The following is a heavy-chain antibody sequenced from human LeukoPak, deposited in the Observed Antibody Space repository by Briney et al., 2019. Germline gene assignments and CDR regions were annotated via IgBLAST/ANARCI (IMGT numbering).Heavy chain of an antibody. CDR2: ISAYNGNT. CDR1: GYTLTSYG. V-gene: IGHV1-18*01. D-gene: IGHD2-21*02. CDR3: ARALGRVTENWFDP. Sequence: ASVKVSCKASGYTLTSYGISWVRQAPGQGLEWMGWISAYNGNTNYAQKLQGRVTMTTDTSTSTAYMELRSLRSDDTAVYYCARALGRVTENWFDPWGQGTLVTVSS. J-gene: IGHJ5*02.